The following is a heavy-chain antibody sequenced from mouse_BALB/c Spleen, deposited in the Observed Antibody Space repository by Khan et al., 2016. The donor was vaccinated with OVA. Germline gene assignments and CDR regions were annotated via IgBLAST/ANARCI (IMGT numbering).Heavy chain of an antibody. CDR2: INPSNGGT. V-gene: IGHV1S81*02. CDR1: GYTFTSYY. J-gene: IGHJ3*01. Sequence: QVRLQQSGAELVKPGASVRLSCKASGYTFTSYYLYWVKQRPGQGLEWIGDINPSNGGTNFNEKFKTKATLTVDKSSSTAYMELSSLTSEDSAVYDCTSSGYGTVGYWGQGTLVTVSA. D-gene: IGHD1-1*02. CDR3: TSSGYGTVGY.